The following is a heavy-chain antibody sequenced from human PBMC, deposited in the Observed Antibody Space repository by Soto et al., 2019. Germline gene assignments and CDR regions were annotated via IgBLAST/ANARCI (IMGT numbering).Heavy chain of an antibody. J-gene: IGHJ4*02. CDR1: GGSIISTSYY. V-gene: IGHV4-39*01. D-gene: IGHD3-10*01. Sequence: SATLPLTCPVSGGSIISTSYYWVLIRQSPGKGLEWIGSIFYSGNTFYNPSLKSRLTISVDTSMNQFSLKLTSVTAADTAMYYCAGRQYSCSGPPRGLDCWGQGTLVTVAS. CDR2: IFYSGNT. CDR3: AGRQYSCSGPPRGLDC.